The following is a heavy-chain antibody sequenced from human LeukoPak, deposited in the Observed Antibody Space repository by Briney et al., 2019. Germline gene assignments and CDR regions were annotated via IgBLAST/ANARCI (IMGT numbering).Heavy chain of an antibody. Sequence: GGSLRLSCVASGFTFSSYSMNWVRQAPGKGLEWVSSISSSSSYIYYADSVKGRFTISRDNAKNSLYLQMNSLRAEDTAVYYCARGFYGSGSTLIDWGQGTLVTVSS. CDR1: GFTFSSYS. D-gene: IGHD3-10*01. J-gene: IGHJ4*02. V-gene: IGHV3-21*01. CDR2: ISSSSSYI. CDR3: ARGFYGSGSTLID.